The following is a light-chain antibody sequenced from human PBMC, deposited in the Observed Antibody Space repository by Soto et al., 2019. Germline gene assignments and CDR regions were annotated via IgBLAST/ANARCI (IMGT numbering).Light chain of an antibody. CDR1: SSNIGAGYD. CDR3: QSYDSSLSGYV. V-gene: IGLV1-40*01. CDR2: DIK. J-gene: IGLJ1*01. Sequence: QSVLTQPPSASGAPGQRVTISCTGSSSNIGAGYDVHWYQQLPGTAPKLLIYDIKNRPSGVPDRFSGSKSGTSASLAITGLQAEDEADYYCQSYDSSLSGYVFGTGTKLTVL.